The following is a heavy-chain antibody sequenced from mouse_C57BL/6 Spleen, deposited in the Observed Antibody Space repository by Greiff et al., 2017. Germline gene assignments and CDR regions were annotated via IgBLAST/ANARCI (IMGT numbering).Heavy chain of an antibody. CDR2: INPSSGYT. CDR3: ARSAQATYVPFDY. CDR1: GYTFTSYW. Sequence: VQLQQSGAELAKPGASVKLSCKASGYTFTSYWMHRVKQRPGQGLEWIGYINPSSGYTKYNQKFKDKATLTADKSSSTAYMQLSSLTYEDSAVYYCARSAQATYVPFDYWGQGTTLTVSS. J-gene: IGHJ2*01. D-gene: IGHD3-2*02. V-gene: IGHV1-7*01.